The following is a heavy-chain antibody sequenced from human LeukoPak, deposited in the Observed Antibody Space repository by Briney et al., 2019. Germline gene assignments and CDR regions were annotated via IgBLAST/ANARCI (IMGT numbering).Heavy chain of an antibody. CDR1: GFSLSTSGMR. Sequence: ESGPALVKPTQTLTLTCTFSGFSLSTSGMRVSWIRQPPGKALEWLARIDWDDDKFYSTSLKTRLTISKDTSKNHVVLTMTNMDPVYTATYYCARMGRYFVWFLDYWGQGTLVTVSS. CDR3: ARMGRYFVWFLDY. CDR2: IDWDDDK. J-gene: IGHJ4*02. D-gene: IGHD3-9*01. V-gene: IGHV2-70*04.